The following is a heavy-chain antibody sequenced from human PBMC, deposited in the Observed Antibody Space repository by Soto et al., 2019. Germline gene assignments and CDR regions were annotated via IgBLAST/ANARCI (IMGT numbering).Heavy chain of an antibody. D-gene: IGHD3-22*01. CDR3: APSLFDSLDS. V-gene: IGHV3-21*01. CDR2: ISSSSTYI. J-gene: IGHJ4*02. CDR1: GFTFSWYT. Sequence: GSLRLSCAGSGFTFSWYTMNWVRQAPGKGLEWVSSISSSSTYIYYADSVKGRFAISRDNAKNPRYLQMNSVRAVDTAVYYCAPSLFDSLDSWGQGTLVTVSS.